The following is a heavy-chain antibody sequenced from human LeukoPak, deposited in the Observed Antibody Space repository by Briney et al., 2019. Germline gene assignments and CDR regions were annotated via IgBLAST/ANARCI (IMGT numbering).Heavy chain of an antibody. CDR1: GGSISSGGYY. D-gene: IGHD6-13*01. CDR2: INHSGST. V-gene: IGHV4-39*07. Sequence: SETLSLTCTVSGGSISSGGYYWSWIRQPPGKGLEWIGEINHSGSTNYNPSLKSRVTISADTSKNQFSLKLSSVTAADTAVYYCATHYSSSWYGLAFDIWGQGTMVTVSS. CDR3: ATHYSSSWYGLAFDI. J-gene: IGHJ3*02.